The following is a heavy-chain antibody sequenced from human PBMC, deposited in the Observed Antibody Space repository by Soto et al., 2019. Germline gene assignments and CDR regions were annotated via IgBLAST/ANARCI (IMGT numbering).Heavy chain of an antibody. Sequence: EVQLLESGGGLVQPGGSLRLSCAASGFTFSSYAMSWVRQAPGKGLEWVSAISGSGGSTYYADSVKGRFTISRDNSKNTLYLQMNSLRAEDTAVYYCAKAGSLVKIVVVVAATLAGDYFDYWGQGTLVTVSS. CDR3: AKAGSLVKIVVVVAATLAGDYFDY. D-gene: IGHD2-15*01. J-gene: IGHJ4*02. CDR2: ISGSGGST. CDR1: GFTFSSYA. V-gene: IGHV3-23*01.